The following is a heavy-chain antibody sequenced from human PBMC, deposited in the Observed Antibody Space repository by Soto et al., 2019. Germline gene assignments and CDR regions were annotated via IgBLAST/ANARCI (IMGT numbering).Heavy chain of an antibody. J-gene: IGHJ3*02. CDR1: GFTSSSYW. CDR2: ISNDGTST. D-gene: IGHD3-22*01. V-gene: IGHV3-74*01. CDR3: ARDWYYYDTSDHFSADAFDI. Sequence: EVPLVESGGGLVQPGGSLRLSCAASGFTSSSYWMHWVRQAPGKGLVWVSRISNDGTSTNYADSVKGRFTISRDNAKNTVYLEMKSLRGEDTAVYYCARDWYYYDTSDHFSADAFDIWGQGTTVTVSS.